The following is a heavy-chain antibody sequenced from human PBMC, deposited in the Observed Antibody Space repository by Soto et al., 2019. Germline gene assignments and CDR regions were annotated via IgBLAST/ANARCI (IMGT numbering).Heavy chain of an antibody. Sequence: ASVKVSCKASGYTFTSYYMPWVRQAPGQGLEWMGIINPSGGSTSYAQKFQGRVTMTRDTSTSTVYMELSSLRSEDTAVYYCAAGQTWFGGNYYYGMDVWGQGTTVTVSS. D-gene: IGHD3-10*01. CDR3: AAGQTWFGGNYYYGMDV. CDR2: INPSGGST. CDR1: GYTFTSYY. J-gene: IGHJ6*02. V-gene: IGHV1-46*01.